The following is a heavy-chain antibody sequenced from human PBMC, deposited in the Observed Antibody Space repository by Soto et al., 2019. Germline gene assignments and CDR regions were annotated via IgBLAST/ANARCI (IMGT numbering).Heavy chain of an antibody. Sequence: PSETLSLTCAVYGGSFSGYYWIWLRQPPGKGLEWXGEXXHXGXXXYXXSLKSRVTISVDTSKNQFSLKMTSVTAADTAVYYCATANWSHHYFDPWGQGTLVTVSS. J-gene: IGHJ5*02. D-gene: IGHD1-1*01. CDR3: ATANWSHHYFDP. CDR2: XXHXGXX. CDR1: GGSFSGYY. V-gene: IGHV4-34*01.